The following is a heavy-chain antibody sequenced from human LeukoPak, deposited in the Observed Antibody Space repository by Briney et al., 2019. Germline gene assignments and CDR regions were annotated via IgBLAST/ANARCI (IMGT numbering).Heavy chain of an antibody. D-gene: IGHD3-10*01. J-gene: IGHJ4*02. Sequence: PGGSLRLSCAASGFTFSDYYMSWIRQAPGKGLEWVSYISSSSSYTNYADSVKGRFTISRDNSKNTLYLQMSSLRAEDTAVYYCLRDATGAGDYWGQGTLVTVSS. CDR3: LRDATGAGDY. CDR2: ISSSSSYT. V-gene: IGHV3-11*06. CDR1: GFTFSDYY.